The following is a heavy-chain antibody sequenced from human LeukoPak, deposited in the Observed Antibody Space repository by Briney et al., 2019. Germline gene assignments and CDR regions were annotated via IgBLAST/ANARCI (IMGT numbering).Heavy chain of an antibody. J-gene: IGHJ4*02. CDR3: ARLGTSIAAHPIDY. CDR2: IYPGDSDT. Sequence: GESLKISGKGSGYSFTSYWIGWARQMPGKGREWMGIIYPGDSDTRNSPSFQGQVTSSADKSISTAYLQWSSLKASDTAMYYCARLGTSIAAHPIDYWGQGTLVTVSS. D-gene: IGHD6-6*01. CDR1: GYSFTSYW. V-gene: IGHV5-51*01.